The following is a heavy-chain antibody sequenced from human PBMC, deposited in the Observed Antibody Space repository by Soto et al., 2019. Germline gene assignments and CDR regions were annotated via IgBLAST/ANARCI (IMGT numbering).Heavy chain of an antibody. CDR1: EHTSTIYY. D-gene: IGHD3-9*01. J-gene: IGHJ1*01. Sequence: QAHLVQSGAEVRKPGASVKVSCQALEHTSTIYYIHWVRQARGQGLEWMGWINADSGETTYAEDFRGRVTFTRDTATSTFHMELSRLSLDDTAMYFCATRDYDILTGYLHIWGQGTLITVSS. V-gene: IGHV1-2*02. CDR3: ATRDYDILTGYLHI. CDR2: INADSGET.